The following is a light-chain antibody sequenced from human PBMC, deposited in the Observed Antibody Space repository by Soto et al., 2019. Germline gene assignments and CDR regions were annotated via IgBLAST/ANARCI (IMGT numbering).Light chain of an antibody. V-gene: IGKV1-5*01. CDR1: QSISSW. J-gene: IGKJ1*01. Sequence: DIQMTQSPSTLSASVGDRVTITCRASQSISSWLAWYQQKPGKAPKLLIYDASSLESGVPSRLSGSGSGTEFTFTISSLQPEDFATYYGQQYETFSGTFGPGTKVDIK. CDR2: DAS. CDR3: QQYETFSGT.